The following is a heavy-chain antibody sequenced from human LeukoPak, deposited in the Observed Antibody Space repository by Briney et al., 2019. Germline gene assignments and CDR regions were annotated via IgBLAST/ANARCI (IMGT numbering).Heavy chain of an antibody. Sequence: GGSLRLSCAASGFTFSSYWMHWVRQAPGKGLVWVSRINSDGSSTNYADSVKGRFTISRDNAKNTLYLQMNSLRAEDTAVYYCARDCEPFHGSSWDNWFDPWGQGTLVTVSS. J-gene: IGHJ5*02. V-gene: IGHV3-74*01. CDR2: INSDGSST. CDR3: ARDCEPFHGSSWDNWFDP. CDR1: GFTFSSYW. D-gene: IGHD6-13*01.